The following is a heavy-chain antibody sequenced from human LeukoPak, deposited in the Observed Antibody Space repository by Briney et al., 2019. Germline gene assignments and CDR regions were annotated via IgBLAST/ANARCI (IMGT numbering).Heavy chain of an antibody. D-gene: IGHD3-22*01. CDR3: TRQGVYFSDSSAFYY. CDR2: IYPGDSDI. J-gene: IGHJ4*02. V-gene: IGHV5-51*01. Sequence: GESLKIFCKGSGYRFTNYWIAWVRQMPGKGLELMGSIYPGDSDIRYSPSFQGQVTISADKSFTTAYLQWRSLKASDTAMYYCTRQGVYFSDSSAFYYWGQGTRVTVSS. CDR1: GYRFTNYW.